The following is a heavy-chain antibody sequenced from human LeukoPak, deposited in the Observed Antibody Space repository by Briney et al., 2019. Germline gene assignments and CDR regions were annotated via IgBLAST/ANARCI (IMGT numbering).Heavy chain of an antibody. CDR1: GGTFSSYA. CDR3: ARDRDYYDSSGYDY. V-gene: IGHV1-69*05. Sequence: SVKVSCKASGGTFSSYAISWVRQAPGQGLEWMGRIIPIFGTANYAQKFQGRVTITTDESTSTAYMELGSLRSEDPAVYYCARDRDYYDSSGYDYWGQGTLVTVSS. J-gene: IGHJ4*02. CDR2: IIPIFGTA. D-gene: IGHD3-22*01.